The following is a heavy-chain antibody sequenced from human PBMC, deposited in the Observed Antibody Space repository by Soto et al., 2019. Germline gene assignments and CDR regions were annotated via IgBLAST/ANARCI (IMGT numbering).Heavy chain of an antibody. D-gene: IGHD1-26*01. Sequence: PGGSLRLSCAASGFTFSSYAMHWVRQAPGKGLEWVAVISYDGSNKYYADSVKGRFTISRDNSKNTLYLQMNSLRAEDTAVYYCARVPYSGSYPLWFDPWGQGTLVTVPS. CDR3: ARVPYSGSYPLWFDP. CDR2: ISYDGSNK. CDR1: GFTFSSYA. V-gene: IGHV3-30-3*01. J-gene: IGHJ5*02.